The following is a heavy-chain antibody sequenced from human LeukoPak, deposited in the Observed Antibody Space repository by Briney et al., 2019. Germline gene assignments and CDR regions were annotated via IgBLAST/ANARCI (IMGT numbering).Heavy chain of an antibody. V-gene: IGHV4-59*01. CDR1: GGSISSYY. D-gene: IGHD3-10*01. Sequence: KSSETLSLTCTVSGGSISSYYWSWIRQPPGKGLEWIGYIYYSGSTNYNPSLKSRVTISVDTSKNQFSLKLSSVTAADTAVYYCARVQYYGSGMTFDPWGQGTLVTVSS. CDR2: IYYSGST. J-gene: IGHJ5*02. CDR3: ARVQYYGSGMTFDP.